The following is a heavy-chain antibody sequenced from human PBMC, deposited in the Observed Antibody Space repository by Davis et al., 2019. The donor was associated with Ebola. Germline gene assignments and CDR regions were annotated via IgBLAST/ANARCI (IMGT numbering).Heavy chain of an antibody. Sequence: GESLKISCAASGFTFSSYSMNWVRQAPGKGLEWVSSISSSSSYIYYADSVKGRFTISRDNAKNSLYLQMNSLRAGDTAVYYCARSSITARPGYYYGMDVWGQGTTVTVSS. CDR3: ARSSITARPGYYYGMDV. CDR1: GFTFSSYS. J-gene: IGHJ6*02. D-gene: IGHD6-6*01. V-gene: IGHV3-21*01. CDR2: ISSSSSYI.